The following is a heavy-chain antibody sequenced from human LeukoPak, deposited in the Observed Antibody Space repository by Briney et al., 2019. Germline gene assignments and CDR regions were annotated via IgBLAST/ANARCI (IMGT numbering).Heavy chain of an antibody. CDR1: GFTFSSYS. D-gene: IGHD5-12*01. J-gene: IGHJ4*02. V-gene: IGHV3-48*02. CDR3: ASDSGYDYRFDY. Sequence: GGSLRLSCAASGFTFSSYSMNWVRQAPGKGLEWVSYISSGSTIYYADSVKGRFTISRDNAKNSLYLQMNSLRDEDTAVYYCASDSGYDYRFDYWGQGTLVTVSS. CDR2: ISSGSTI.